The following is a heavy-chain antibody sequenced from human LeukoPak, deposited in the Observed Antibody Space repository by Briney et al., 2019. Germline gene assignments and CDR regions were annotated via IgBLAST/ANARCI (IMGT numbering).Heavy chain of an antibody. CDR2: ISGHNGNT. V-gene: IGHV1-18*01. Sequence: GASVKVSCKTSGYTFTSYGISWVRQAPGQGPEWMGWISGHNGNTNYAQKFQGRVSMTIDTPTRTAYMELTNLRSDDTAVYYCARRDGWELSPSDYWGQGTLVIVSS. D-gene: IGHD1-26*01. CDR3: ARRDGWELSPSDY. J-gene: IGHJ4*02. CDR1: GYTFTSYG.